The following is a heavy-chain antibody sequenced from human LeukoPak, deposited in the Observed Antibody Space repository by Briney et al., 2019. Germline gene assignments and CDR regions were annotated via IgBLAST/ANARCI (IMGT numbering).Heavy chain of an antibody. CDR2: IYTSGST. CDR1: GGSISSYY. CDR3: AREYDSGSYNGWYFDL. V-gene: IGHV4-4*07. Sequence: PSETLSLTCTVSGGSISSYYWSWIRQPAGEGLEWIGRIYTSGSTNYNPSLKSRVTMSVDTSKNQFSLKLSSVTAADTAVYYCAREYDSGSYNGWYFDLWGRGTLVTVSS. J-gene: IGHJ2*01. D-gene: IGHD1-26*01.